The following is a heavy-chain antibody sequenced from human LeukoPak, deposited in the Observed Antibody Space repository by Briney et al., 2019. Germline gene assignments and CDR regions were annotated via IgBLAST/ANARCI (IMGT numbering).Heavy chain of an antibody. CDR1: GGSISSSIYY. J-gene: IGHJ4*02. Sequence: SETLSLTCTVSGGSISSSIYYWGWIRQPPGKGLEWIGSIYYSGSTYYNPSLKSRVTISVDTSKNQFSLKRSSVTAADTAVYYCARLTYYYDSSGYYSLYYFDYWGQGTLVTVSS. CDR2: IYYSGST. V-gene: IGHV4-39*07. D-gene: IGHD3-22*01. CDR3: ARLTYYYDSSGYYSLYYFDY.